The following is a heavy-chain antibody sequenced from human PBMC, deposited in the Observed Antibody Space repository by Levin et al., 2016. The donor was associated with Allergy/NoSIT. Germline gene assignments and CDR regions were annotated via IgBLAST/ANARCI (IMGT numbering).Heavy chain of an antibody. V-gene: IGHV1-8*01. CDR3: ARGSRVGATPVYYYGMDV. J-gene: IGHJ6*02. CDR2: MNPNSGNT. Sequence: WVRQAPGQGLEWMGWMNPNSGNTGYAQKFQGRVTMTRNTSISTAYMELSSLRSEDTAVYYCARGSRVGATPVYYYGMDVWGQGTTVTVSS. D-gene: IGHD1-26*01.